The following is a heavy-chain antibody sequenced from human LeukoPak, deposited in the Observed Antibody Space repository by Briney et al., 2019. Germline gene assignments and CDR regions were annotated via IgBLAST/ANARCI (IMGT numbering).Heavy chain of an antibody. D-gene: IGHD3-16*01. CDR1: EFTFSSFA. J-gene: IGHJ3*02. CDR2: IRGGGAGA. CDR3: AKCAESYGNDAFDM. Sequence: PGGSLRLSCAASEFTFSSFAMSWVRQAPGKGLEWVSYIRGGGAGALYADSVKGRFTISRDNSKSTMYLQMSSLRVEDTAVYYCAKCAESYGNDAFDMWGPGTMVTVSS. V-gene: IGHV3-23*01.